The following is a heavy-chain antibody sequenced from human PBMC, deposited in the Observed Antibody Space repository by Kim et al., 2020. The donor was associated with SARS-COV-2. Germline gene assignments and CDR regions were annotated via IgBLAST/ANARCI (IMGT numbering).Heavy chain of an antibody. CDR3: ARHTLPLTTEDWFDP. D-gene: IGHD4-17*01. Sequence: GESLKISCKGSGYSFTSYWIGWVRQMPGKGLEWMGIIYPGDSDTRYSPSFQGQVTISADKSISTAYLQWSSLKASDTAMYYCARHTLPLTTEDWFDPWGQGTLVTVSS. J-gene: IGHJ5*02. CDR2: IYPGDSDT. V-gene: IGHV5-51*01. CDR1: GYSFTSYW.